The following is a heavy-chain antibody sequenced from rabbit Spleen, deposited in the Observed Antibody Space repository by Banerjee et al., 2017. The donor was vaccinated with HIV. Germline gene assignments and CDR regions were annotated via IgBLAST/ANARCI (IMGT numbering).Heavy chain of an antibody. V-gene: IGHV1S45*01. J-gene: IGHJ4*01. CDR2: INMVTGKG. Sequence: EQLEESGGGLVKPEGSLTLTCKASGVSLNDKDVMCWVRQAPGKGLEWIACINMVTGKGVYASWAKGRFIMSKTSSTTVTLQVTSLTAADTATYFRARAYSNDFYYDLWGPGTLVTVS. CDR1: GVSLNDKDV. D-gene: IGHD6-1*01. CDR3: ARAYSNDFYYDL.